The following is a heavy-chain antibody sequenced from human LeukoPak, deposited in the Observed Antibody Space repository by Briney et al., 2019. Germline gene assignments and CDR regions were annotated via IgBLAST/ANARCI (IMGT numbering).Heavy chain of an antibody. D-gene: IGHD3-22*01. Sequence: PSETLSLTCTVSGASISDYYWSWIRQPPGKGLEWIGYIYYNGTTNYNPSLKSRVTISLDTSKNQFSLRLSSVTAADTAVYYCAREGVYSIGYFDFWGQGTLVTVSS. J-gene: IGHJ4*02. V-gene: IGHV4-59*01. CDR2: IYYNGTT. CDR3: AREGVYSIGYFDF. CDR1: GASISDYY.